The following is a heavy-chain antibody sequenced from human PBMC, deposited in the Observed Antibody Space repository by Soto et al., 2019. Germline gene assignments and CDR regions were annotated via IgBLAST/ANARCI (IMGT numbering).Heavy chain of an antibody. CDR3: ARPYYYGSGSYAFDI. J-gene: IGHJ3*02. Sequence: EVQLVESGGGLVQPGGSLRLSCAASGFTFSSYSMHWVRQAPGKGLEWVSYISSSSSTIYYADSVKGRFTISRDNAKNSLYLQMNSLRAEDTAVYYCARPYYYGSGSYAFDIWGQGTMVTVSS. V-gene: IGHV3-48*01. D-gene: IGHD3-10*01. CDR1: GFTFSSYS. CDR2: ISSSSSTI.